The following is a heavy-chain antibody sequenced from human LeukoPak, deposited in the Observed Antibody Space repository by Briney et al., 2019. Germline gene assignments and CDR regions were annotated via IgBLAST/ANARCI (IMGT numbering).Heavy chain of an antibody. V-gene: IGHV4-39*01. CDR1: GGSIRSNSYY. CDR3: ATGSSRYYYYMDV. Sequence: SETLSLTCTVSGGSIRSNSYYWGWIRQPPGKELEWIGSIYFSGNTYYNPSLKSRVTISVDTSKNQFTLKLSSVTAADTAVYYCATGSSRYYYYMDVWGKGTTVTVSS. D-gene: IGHD3-10*01. CDR2: IYFSGNT. J-gene: IGHJ6*03.